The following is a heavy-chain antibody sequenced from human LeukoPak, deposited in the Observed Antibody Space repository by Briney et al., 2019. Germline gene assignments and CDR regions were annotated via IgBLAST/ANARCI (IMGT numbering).Heavy chain of an antibody. D-gene: IGHD3-16*02. CDR2: ISDSGGST. J-gene: IGHJ4*02. Sequence: GGSLRLSCAASGFSFSNYAMSWVRQAPGKGLEWVSAISDSGGSTYYADSVKGRFTISRDNSKNTLYLQMNSLRAEDTAVYYCAKDLRFDIRGGQGTLVTVSS. CDR3: AKDLRFDIR. V-gene: IGHV3-23*01. CDR1: GFSFSNYA.